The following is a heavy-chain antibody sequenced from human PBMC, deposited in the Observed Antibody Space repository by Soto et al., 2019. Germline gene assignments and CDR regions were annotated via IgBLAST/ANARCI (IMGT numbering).Heavy chain of an antibody. CDR1: GFTFGSYT. J-gene: IGHJ3*01. CDR3: ARDAYSGRSDGFDV. Sequence: QMQLVESGGGVVQPGRSLRLSCAASGFTFGSYTMHWVRQAPGKGLEWVAVIAYDGNSECYTDPVKGRFTVSRDNSKRTMYLPLNSLRAEDTTVYYWARDAYSGRSDGFDVWGQGTMVTVSS. D-gene: IGHD1-26*01. V-gene: IGHV3-30*14. CDR2: IAYDGNSE.